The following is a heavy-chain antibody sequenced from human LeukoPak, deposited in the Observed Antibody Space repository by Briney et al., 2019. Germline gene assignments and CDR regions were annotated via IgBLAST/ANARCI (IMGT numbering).Heavy chain of an antibody. Sequence: GGSLRLSCAASGFTFSTYWMSWVRQAPGKGLEWVANIKQEGSDKFYVDSVKGRFTISRDNAKNSMYLQMNSLRAEDTAIYYCERVLTVASRDYWGQGTLVTVSS. CDR3: ERVLTVASRDY. CDR1: GFTFSTYW. D-gene: IGHD2-2*01. CDR2: IKQEGSDK. J-gene: IGHJ4*02. V-gene: IGHV3-7*01.